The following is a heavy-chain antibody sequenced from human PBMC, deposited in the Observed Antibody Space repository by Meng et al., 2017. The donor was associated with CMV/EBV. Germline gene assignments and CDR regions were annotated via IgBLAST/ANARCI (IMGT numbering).Heavy chain of an antibody. CDR3: ARAGEDYYYDNSGYPGYFDY. CDR2: IYYTGNT. CDR1: GGSISSGGYY. V-gene: IGHV4-61*08. D-gene: IGHD3-22*01. Sequence: SETLSLTCTVSGGSISSGGYYWSWIRQPPGKGLEWIGYIYYTGNTNYNSSLKSRVTISLNASKNQFSLRLSSVTAADTAVYYCARAGEDYYYDNSGYPGYFDYWGQGTLVTVSS. J-gene: IGHJ4*02.